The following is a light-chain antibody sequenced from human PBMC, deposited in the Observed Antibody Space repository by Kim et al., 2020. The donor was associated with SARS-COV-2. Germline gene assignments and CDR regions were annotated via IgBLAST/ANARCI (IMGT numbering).Light chain of an antibody. CDR1: KSISSS. J-gene: IGKJ1*01. CDR2: DAS. V-gene: IGKV1-13*02. CDR3: QQFNSYPLT. Sequence: ASVGNRVTIGCRRSKSISSSLGWYQQKPGKAPKLLIYDASSLESGVPSRFSGSGSGTDFTLTISSLQPEDFATYYCQQFNSYPLTFGQGTKVDIK.